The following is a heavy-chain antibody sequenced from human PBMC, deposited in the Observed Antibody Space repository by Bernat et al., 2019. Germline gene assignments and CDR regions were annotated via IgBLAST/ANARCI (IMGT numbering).Heavy chain of an antibody. Sequence: EVQLLESGGALVQPGGSLRLSCAASGFTFSSYAMTWVRQAPGRGLEWVSRITGSGETTNHAGPVQGRFTISRDNSKNTLYLQMNSLRAEDTALYYCAKHLRTSEWYASFGCWGQGTLVTVSS. CDR1: GFTFSSYA. J-gene: IGHJ4*02. CDR2: ITGSGETT. D-gene: IGHD6-19*01. CDR3: AKHLRTSEWYASFGC. V-gene: IGHV3-23*01.